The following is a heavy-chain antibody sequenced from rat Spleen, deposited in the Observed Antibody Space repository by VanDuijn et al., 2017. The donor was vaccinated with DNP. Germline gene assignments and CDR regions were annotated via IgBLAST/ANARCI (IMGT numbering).Heavy chain of an antibody. CDR3: ASWAPIAPLSTSNY. CDR1: GFTFSAYY. CDR2: INPDGGST. Sequence: EVQLVESGGGLVQPGRSLKLSCAASGFTFSAYYMAWVRQAPGMGLEWVASINPDGGSTYYPDSVKGRFTISRDNAENTVYLQMSSLRSEDTATYYCASWAPIAPLSTSNYWGQGVMVTVSS. J-gene: IGHJ2*01. V-gene: IGHV5-58*01. D-gene: IGHD1-2*01.